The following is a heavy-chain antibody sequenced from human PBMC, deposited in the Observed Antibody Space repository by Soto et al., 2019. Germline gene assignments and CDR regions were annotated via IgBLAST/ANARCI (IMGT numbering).Heavy chain of an antibody. CDR1: GYIFTSYS. V-gene: IGHV1-46*01. CDR3: AREAKCSDGICYSEYFQR. J-gene: IGHJ1*01. D-gene: IGHD2-15*01. CDR2: VNPSGGST. Sequence: QVQLVQSGAEVKKPGASVKVSCKASGYIFTSYSMHWVRRAPGQGLEWIGVVNPSGGSTNYAQKFQGRITMTRDTSTSTVYMDLSSLTSEDTAVYYCAREAKCSDGICYSEYFQRWGKGTLVTVSS.